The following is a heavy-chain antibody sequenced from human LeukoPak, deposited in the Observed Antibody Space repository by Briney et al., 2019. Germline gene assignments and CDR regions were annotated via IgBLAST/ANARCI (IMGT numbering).Heavy chain of an antibody. CDR1: GHTFTSYD. J-gene: IGHJ6*03. CDR3: ARRAVGNSYYYYMDV. CDR2: MNPNSGNT. D-gene: IGHD6-19*01. V-gene: IGHV1-8*03. Sequence: ASVKVSCKASGHTFTSYDITWVRQVSGQGLEWMGWMNPNSGNTDYAQKFQGRVTIARNTSTSTAYMELSSLRSEDTAVYYCARRAVGNSYYYYMDVWGKGTTVTVSS.